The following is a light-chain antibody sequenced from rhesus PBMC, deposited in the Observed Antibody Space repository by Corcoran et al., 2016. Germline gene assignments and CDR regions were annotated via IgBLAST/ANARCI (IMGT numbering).Light chain of an antibody. CDR3: QHYYSTPWT. V-gene: IGKV1-25*01. CDR2: EAS. J-gene: IGKJ1*01. Sequence: DIQMTQSPSSLSASVGDRVTITCRASQGITNDLAWYQQKPGETPKLLIYEASSFQSGIPSRFSGSGSGTDFTLTISSLQSEDFATYYCQHYYSTPWTFGQVTKVEIK. CDR1: QGITND.